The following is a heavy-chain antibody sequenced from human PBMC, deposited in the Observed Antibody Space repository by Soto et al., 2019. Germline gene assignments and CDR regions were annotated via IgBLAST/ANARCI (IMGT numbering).Heavy chain of an antibody. CDR3: AKEYSSGWYYFDY. CDR1: GGTFSSYA. CDR2: IIPILGTA. V-gene: IGHV1-69*13. Sequence: GASVKVSCKASGGTFSSYAISWVRQAPGQGLEWMGGIIPILGTANYAQKFQGRVTITADESTSTAYMELSSLRSEDTAVYYCAKEYSSGWYYFDYWGQGTLVTVSS. D-gene: IGHD6-19*01. J-gene: IGHJ4*02.